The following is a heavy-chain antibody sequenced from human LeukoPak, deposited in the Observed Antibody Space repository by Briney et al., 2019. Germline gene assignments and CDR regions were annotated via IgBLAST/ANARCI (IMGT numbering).Heavy chain of an antibody. CDR3: ARGYFDWLLSSSYWYFDL. CDR1: GFSFRSHE. CDR2: NSSGGDYI. J-gene: IGHJ2*01. Sequence: PGGSLRLSCAASGFSFRSHEMNWVRQAPGKGLEWISYNSSGGDYIYYADSVKGRFTISRDNAKNSLYLQMNSLRAEDTAVYYCARGYFDWLLSSSYWYFDLWGRGSLVTVSS. D-gene: IGHD3-9*01. V-gene: IGHV3-48*03.